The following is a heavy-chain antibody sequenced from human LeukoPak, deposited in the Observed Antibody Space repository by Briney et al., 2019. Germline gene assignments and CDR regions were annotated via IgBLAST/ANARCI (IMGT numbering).Heavy chain of an antibody. Sequence: GGSLRLSCAASGSTFSSYGMHWVRQAPGKGLEWVAVIWYDGSNKYYADSVKGRFTISRDNSKNTLYLQMNSLRAEDTAVYYCAKARSSSSWYFDYWGQGTLVTVSS. CDR2: IWYDGSNK. J-gene: IGHJ4*02. D-gene: IGHD6-13*01. CDR3: AKARSSSSWYFDY. CDR1: GSTFSSYG. V-gene: IGHV3-33*06.